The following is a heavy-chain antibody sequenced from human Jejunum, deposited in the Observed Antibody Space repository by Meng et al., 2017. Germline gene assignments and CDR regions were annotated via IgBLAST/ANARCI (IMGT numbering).Heavy chain of an antibody. D-gene: IGHD3-9*01. CDR2: IYYSGNT. CDR3: ASYDLFTGFGFDY. Sequence: QVQLQESGPGLVKPSQTLSLTFTVSGGSISSGDYYWSWIRQPPGKGLEWIGYIYYSGNTYYNPSLKSRVTISVDTPKNQFSLKLSSVTAADTAVYYCASYDLFTGFGFDYWGQGTLVTVSS. J-gene: IGHJ4*02. CDR1: GGSISSGDYY. V-gene: IGHV4-30-4*01.